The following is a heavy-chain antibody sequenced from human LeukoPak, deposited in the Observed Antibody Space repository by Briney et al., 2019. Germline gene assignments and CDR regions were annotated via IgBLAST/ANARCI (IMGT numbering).Heavy chain of an antibody. CDR1: GFTFSISA. CDR3: AADDMVAFK. CDR2: IVVGGGNT. Sequence: SVTVSCKASGFTFSISATQWERQARGERLGWIGWIVVGGGNTNYTQKSQKRVTSTRDMSTSTAYMELSSLRSEDTAIYYCAADDMVAFKWGQGTLVTVSS. V-gene: IGHV1-58*02. J-gene: IGHJ4*02. D-gene: IGHD5-12*01.